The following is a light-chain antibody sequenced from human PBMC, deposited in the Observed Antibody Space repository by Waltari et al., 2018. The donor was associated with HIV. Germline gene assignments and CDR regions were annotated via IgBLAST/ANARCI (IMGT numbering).Light chain of an antibody. Sequence: QSVLTQPPSMSGTPGPRVTISCSGSNSYVEISSVSWYQRVPGAAPKLLIFANDQRPLGVPDRFSGSKSGSSASLAISGLRSEDEADYYCATWADILSAWVFGGGTRVTVL. V-gene: IGLV1-47*01. J-gene: IGLJ3*02. CDR2: AND. CDR1: NSYVEISS. CDR3: ATWADILSAWV.